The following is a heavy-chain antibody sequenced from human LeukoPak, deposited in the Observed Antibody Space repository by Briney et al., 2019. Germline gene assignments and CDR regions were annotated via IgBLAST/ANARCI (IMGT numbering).Heavy chain of an antibody. D-gene: IGHD3-10*01. J-gene: IGHJ4*02. CDR3: AAGGDEFAY. CDR2: IYYSGST. Sequence: PSQTLSLACTVSGGSISSYYWSWIRQPPGKGLEWIGYIYYSGSTNYNPSLKSRVTISVDTSKNQFSLQLNSVTAADTAVYYCAAGGDEFAYWGQGTLVTVSS. V-gene: IGHV4-59*08. CDR1: GGSISSYY.